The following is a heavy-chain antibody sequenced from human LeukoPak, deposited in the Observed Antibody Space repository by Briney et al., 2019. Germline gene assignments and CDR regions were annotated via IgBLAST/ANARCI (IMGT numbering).Heavy chain of an antibody. CDR1: GFTFSSSW. V-gene: IGHV3-7*01. CDR3: AKDRAFLDAFDI. D-gene: IGHD2/OR15-2a*01. J-gene: IGHJ3*02. Sequence: GGSLRLSCAASGFTFSSSWMTWVRQAPGKGLEWVAHIKEDGSDKYYVDSVTGRFTISRDNSKNTLYLQMNSLRAEDTAVYYCAKDRAFLDAFDIWGQGTMVTVSS. CDR2: IKEDGSDK.